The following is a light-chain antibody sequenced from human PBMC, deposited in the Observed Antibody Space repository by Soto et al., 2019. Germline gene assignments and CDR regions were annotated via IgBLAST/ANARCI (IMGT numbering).Light chain of an antibody. V-gene: IGKV1-5*01. Sequence: DTQMTQSPSTLSASVGDRVTITCRASQSIGDSLAWYQQKPGKAPYLLISDVSSLERGVPSRFSGSGSGTEFTLTISSMQPDDFATFYCQQYNGYSRTFGQGTKV. CDR2: DVS. J-gene: IGKJ1*01. CDR3: QQYNGYSRT. CDR1: QSIGDS.